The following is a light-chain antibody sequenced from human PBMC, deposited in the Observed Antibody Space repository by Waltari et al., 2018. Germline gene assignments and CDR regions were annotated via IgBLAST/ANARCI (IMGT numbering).Light chain of an antibody. CDR2: WAS. CDR1: QSVLSSSKNKNY. J-gene: IGKJ4*01. Sequence: DIVVTKSPDSLAVSLGERATINFKSSQSVLSSSKNKNYLAWYQQKPGQPPKLLIYWASTRESGVPDRFSGSGSGTEFTLTISSLQAEDVALYYCQQYYSIPLSFGGGTKVEIK. V-gene: IGKV4-1*01. CDR3: QQYYSIPLS.